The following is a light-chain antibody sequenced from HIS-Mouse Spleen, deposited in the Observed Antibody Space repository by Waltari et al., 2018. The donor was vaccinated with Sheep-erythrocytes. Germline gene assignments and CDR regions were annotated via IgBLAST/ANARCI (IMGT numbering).Light chain of an antibody. J-gene: IGKJ1*01. V-gene: IGKV2-29*03. CDR2: EVS. CDR1: QSLLHSDGKTY. CDR3: MQGIHLPWT. Sequence: DIVMTQTPLSLSVTPGQPASISCKSSQSLLHSDGKTYLYWYLQKPGQSPQLLIYEVSCRFSGVPDRFSGSGSGTDFSLKISRVEAEDVGVYYCMQGIHLPWTFGQGTKVEIK.